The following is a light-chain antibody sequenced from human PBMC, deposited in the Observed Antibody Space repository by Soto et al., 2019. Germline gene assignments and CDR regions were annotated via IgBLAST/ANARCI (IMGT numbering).Light chain of an antibody. J-gene: IGLJ2*01. CDR3: CSYAGRDTLI. Sequence: QSVLTQPASVSGSPGQSITISCSGSSSDIGTYNLVSWYQHHPGKAPKLLIFEVSKRPSGVSDRFSASKSGNRASLTISGLQAEDEADYYCCSYAGRDTLIFGGGTKVTVL. CDR1: SSDIGTYNL. V-gene: IGLV2-23*02. CDR2: EVS.